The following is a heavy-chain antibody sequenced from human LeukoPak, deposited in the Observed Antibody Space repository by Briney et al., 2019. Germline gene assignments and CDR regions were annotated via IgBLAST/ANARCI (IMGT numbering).Heavy chain of an antibody. D-gene: IGHD3-22*01. CDR3: ARDSNLYYYDSSGYSDFDY. J-gene: IGHJ4*02. CDR2: INPNSGGT. CDR1: GYTFTGYY. Sequence: ASVKVSCKASGYTFTGYYMHWVRQAPGQGLGWMGWINPNSGGTNYAQKFQGRVTMTRDTSISTAYMELSRLRSDDTAVYYCARDSNLYYYDSSGYSDFDYWGQGTLVTVSS. V-gene: IGHV1-2*02.